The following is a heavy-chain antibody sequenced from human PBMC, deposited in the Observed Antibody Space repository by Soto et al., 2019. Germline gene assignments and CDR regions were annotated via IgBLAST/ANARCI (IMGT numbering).Heavy chain of an antibody. J-gene: IGHJ6*02. CDR2: IYHSGNT. D-gene: IGHD1-26*01. CDR3: ARHMGPSDYYGMDV. Sequence: QVHLQESGPGLVKPSGTLSLTCAVSGGSISSSNWWSWVRQPPGKGLEWIGEIYHSGNTNYNPSLKSRVTSSVDKSTNLFFLNVRSVTAADTATYYCARHMGPSDYYGMDVWGQGTTVTVSS. CDR1: GGSISSSNW. V-gene: IGHV4-4*02.